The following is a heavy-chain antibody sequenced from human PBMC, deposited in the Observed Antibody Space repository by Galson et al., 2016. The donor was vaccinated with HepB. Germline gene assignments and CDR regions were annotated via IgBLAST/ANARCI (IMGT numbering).Heavy chain of an antibody. V-gene: IGHV1-2*02. D-gene: IGHD2-15*01. CDR1: GYTFVDFY. J-gene: IGHJ3*01. CDR3: ATDRINYHCSGGSCYALGV. CDR2: INPNSGDA. Sequence: SVKVSCKASGYTFVDFYIHWVRQAPGQGLEWLGWINPNSGDAHFAQKFQGRVTMTRDTSISTAYLELRRLRSDDMAVYYCATDRINYHCSGGSCYALGVWGQGTMVTVSS.